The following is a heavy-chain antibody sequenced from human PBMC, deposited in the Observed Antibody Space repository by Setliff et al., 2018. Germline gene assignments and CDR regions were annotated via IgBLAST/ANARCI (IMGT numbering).Heavy chain of an antibody. CDR2: INPHGTEK. Sequence: PGGSLRLSCGASGFTYNNDWVSWVRQAPGKGLEWLASINPHGTEKYYADSVKGRFTISRDNAKNSLSLQMNNLRTEDTAVYYCARDGVFYAMDFWGQGTTVTVSS. D-gene: IGHD3-10*01. CDR3: ARDGVFYAMDF. V-gene: IGHV3-7*01. J-gene: IGHJ6*02. CDR1: GFTYNNDW.